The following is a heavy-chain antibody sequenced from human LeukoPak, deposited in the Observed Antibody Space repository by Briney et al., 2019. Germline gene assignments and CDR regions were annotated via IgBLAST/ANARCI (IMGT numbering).Heavy chain of an antibody. J-gene: IGHJ4*02. D-gene: IGHD5-18*01. V-gene: IGHV1-46*01. Sequence: ASVKVSCKACGNTFTSYYIHWVRQAPGQGLEWMGIISPSGGSTSYAQTFEGRVTMTRDTSTSTVYMELSSLRSEDTAVYYCARWDENIYGQPQGGSLDYWGQGTLVTVSS. CDR3: ARWDENIYGQPQGGSLDY. CDR2: ISPSGGST. CDR1: GNTFTSYY.